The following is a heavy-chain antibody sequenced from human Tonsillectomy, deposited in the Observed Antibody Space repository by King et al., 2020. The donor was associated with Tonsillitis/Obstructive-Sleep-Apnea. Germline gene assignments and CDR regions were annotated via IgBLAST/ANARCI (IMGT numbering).Heavy chain of an antibody. J-gene: IGHJ4*02. V-gene: IGHV5-10-1*01. CDR1: GHTFTNYW. CDR2: IDFSDSYT. Sequence: VQLVESGAEVKKPGESLRISCKASGHTFTNYWISWVRQVPGRGLEWMGRIDFSDSYTYYSPSFQGHVTFSVDKSTTTAYLQWTSLKASDTAMYYCSSLVVITTSLSTDDHWGQGTLVTVSS. D-gene: IGHD3-22*01. CDR3: SSLVVITTSLSTDDH.